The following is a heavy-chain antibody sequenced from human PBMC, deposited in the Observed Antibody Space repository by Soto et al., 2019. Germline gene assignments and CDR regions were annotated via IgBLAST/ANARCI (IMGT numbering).Heavy chain of an antibody. V-gene: IGHV4-38-2*02. D-gene: IGHD2-8*02. J-gene: IGHJ5*02. CDR1: GFSISSADY. Sequence: SETLSLTCAVSGFSISSADYWGWIRQPPGKGLEWIGSIYHSGSTYYNPSLKSRVTISVDTSKNQFSLKLTSVSAADTAVYYCARDTRVLAYSPFDLWGQGTLVTVSS. CDR2: IYHSGST. CDR3: ARDTRVLAYSPFDL.